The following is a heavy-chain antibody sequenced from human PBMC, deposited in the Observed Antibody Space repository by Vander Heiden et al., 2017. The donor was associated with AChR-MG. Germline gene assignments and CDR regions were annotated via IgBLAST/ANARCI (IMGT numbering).Heavy chain of an antibody. Sequence: QVHLVESGGGVVQPGRSLRLSCAASGFTFSEHAMHWVRQAPGKGLEWVAAISYEGSDKYYADSVKGRFSISRDNSKNTLYLQMNSLRAEDTAVYYCARGGYCSGGSCYTRTWFDPWGQGTLVTVSS. CDR2: ISYEGSDK. D-gene: IGHD2-15*01. CDR1: GFTFSEHA. CDR3: ARGGYCSGGSCYTRTWFDP. J-gene: IGHJ5*02. V-gene: IGHV3-30-3*01.